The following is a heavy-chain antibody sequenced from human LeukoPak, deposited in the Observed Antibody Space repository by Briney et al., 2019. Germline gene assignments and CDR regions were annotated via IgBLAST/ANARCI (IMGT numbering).Heavy chain of an antibody. CDR2: MNPNSGNT. V-gene: IGHV1-8*03. J-gene: IGHJ4*02. CDR1: GYTFTSYD. CDR3: ARGEGIAVAANFDY. Sequence: ASVKVSCKASGYTFTSYDINWVRQATGQGLEWMGWMNPNSGNTGYAQKFQGRVTITRDMSTSTVYMELSSLRSEDTAVYYCARGEGIAVAANFDYWGQGTLVTVSS. D-gene: IGHD6-19*01.